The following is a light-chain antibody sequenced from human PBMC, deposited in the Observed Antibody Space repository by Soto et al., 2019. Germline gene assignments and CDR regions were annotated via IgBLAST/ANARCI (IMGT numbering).Light chain of an antibody. J-gene: IGKJ1*01. Sequence: EIVLTQSPATLALTPGERATLSCMASQSVSSYLAWYQQKPGQAPRLLIYGASTRATGIPARFSGSGSGTDFTLTISRLEPEDFAVYYCQQYGSSGTFGQGTKVDIK. CDR1: QSVSSY. CDR2: GAS. V-gene: IGKV3-20*01. CDR3: QQYGSSGT.